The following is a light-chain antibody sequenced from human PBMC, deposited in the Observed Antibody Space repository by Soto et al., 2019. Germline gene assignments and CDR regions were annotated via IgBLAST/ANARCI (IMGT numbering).Light chain of an antibody. CDR2: AAS. Sequence: DIQMTQSPSSLSASVGDRVTITCRASQSISSYLNWYQQKPGEAPKLLIYAASSLQSGVPSRFSGSGSGTDFTLTISSLQPEDFATYYCQQSYSTPRVTFVHGTKVDIK. CDR3: QQSYSTPRVT. CDR1: QSISSY. J-gene: IGKJ3*01. V-gene: IGKV1-39*01.